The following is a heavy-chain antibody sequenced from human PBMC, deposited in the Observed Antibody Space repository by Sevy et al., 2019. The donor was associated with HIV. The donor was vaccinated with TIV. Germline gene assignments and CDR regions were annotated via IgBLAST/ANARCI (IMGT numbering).Heavy chain of an antibody. D-gene: IGHD2-15*01. CDR2: ISSSSSYI. Sequence: GGSLRLSCAASGFTFSSYSMNWVRQAPGKGLKWVSSISSSSSYIYYADSVKGRFTISRDNAKNSLYLQMNSLRAEDTAVYYCARDQDIVVVVAAVDYWGQGTLVTVSS. CDR1: GFTFSSYS. J-gene: IGHJ4*02. CDR3: ARDQDIVVVVAAVDY. V-gene: IGHV3-21*01.